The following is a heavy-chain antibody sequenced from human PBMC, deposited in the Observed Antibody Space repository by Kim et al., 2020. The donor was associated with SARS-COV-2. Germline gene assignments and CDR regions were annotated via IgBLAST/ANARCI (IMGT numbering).Heavy chain of an antibody. J-gene: IGHJ4*01. CDR1: GFTFSSYA. D-gene: IGHD4-17*01. CDR2: ISYDGSNK. V-gene: IGHV3-30*04. Sequence: GGSLRLSCAASGFTFSSYAMHWVRQAPGKGLEWVAVISYDGSNKYYADSVKGRFTISRDNSKNTLYLQMNSLRAEDTAVYYCARGGATVTTLTYYFDYWG. CDR3: ARGGATVTTLTYYFDY.